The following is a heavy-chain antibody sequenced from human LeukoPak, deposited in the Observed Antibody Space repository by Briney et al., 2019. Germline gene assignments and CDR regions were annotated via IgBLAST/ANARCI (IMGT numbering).Heavy chain of an antibody. CDR2: IYYSGST. V-gene: IGHV4-39*07. CDR1: GGSISSSSYY. CDR3: ARDLVGAADFDAFDI. Sequence: SETLSLTCTVSGGSISSSSYYWGWIRQPPGKGLEWIGSIYYSGSTYYNPSLKSRVTISVDTSKNQFSLKLSSVTAADTAVYYCARDLVGAADFDAFDIWGQGTMVTVSS. D-gene: IGHD2-15*01. J-gene: IGHJ3*02.